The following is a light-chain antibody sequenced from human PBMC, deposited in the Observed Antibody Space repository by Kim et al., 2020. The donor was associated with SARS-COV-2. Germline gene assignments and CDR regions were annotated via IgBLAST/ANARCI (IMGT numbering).Light chain of an antibody. Sequence: GQSITISCTGTSNDVGSYDIVSWYQQLPGRAPKLVIYEVTTRPSGISSRFSGSKSGNTASLSISGLQTEDEADYSCCSYAGSGTWVFGGGTKLTVL. V-gene: IGLV2-23*02. J-gene: IGLJ2*01. CDR2: EVT. CDR3: CSYAGSGTWV. CDR1: SNDVGSYDI.